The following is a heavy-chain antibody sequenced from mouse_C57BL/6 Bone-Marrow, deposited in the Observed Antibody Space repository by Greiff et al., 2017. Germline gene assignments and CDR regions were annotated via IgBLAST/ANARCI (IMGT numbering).Heavy chain of an antibody. CDR2: ISPNNGGT. CDR3: ARTSAYYFSYAMDY. Sequence: EVQLQQSGPELVKPGASVKISCKASGYTFTDYYMNWVKQSHGQSLEWIGDISPNNGGTRYNQKFKGKATLTADKSSSTAYMELRSLTSEHSAVYYCARTSAYYFSYAMDYWGQGTSVTVSA. J-gene: IGHJ4*01. CDR1: GYTFTDYY. D-gene: IGHD1-1*01. V-gene: IGHV1-26*01.